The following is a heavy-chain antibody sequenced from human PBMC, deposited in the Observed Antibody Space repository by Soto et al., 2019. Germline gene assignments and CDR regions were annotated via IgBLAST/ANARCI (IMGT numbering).Heavy chain of an antibody. Sequence: ASVKVTCKASGYSFIDYYIHWVRQAPGQGFEWMGRISPKSGGTNYAQKFEGRVTMTWDTSLNTAYMELSSLISDDTAVYYCARPPGYISDWYYFDLWGQGTLVTVSS. V-gene: IGHV1-2*02. CDR3: ARPPGYISDWYYFDL. D-gene: IGHD3-9*01. CDR1: GYSFIDYY. CDR2: ISPKSGGT. J-gene: IGHJ4*02.